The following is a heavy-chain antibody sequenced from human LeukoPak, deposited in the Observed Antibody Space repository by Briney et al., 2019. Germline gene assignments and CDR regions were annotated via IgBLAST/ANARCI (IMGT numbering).Heavy chain of an antibody. CDR3: AKREYYGSGSYYKN. CDR2: ISGSGGST. J-gene: IGHJ4*02. CDR1: GFTFSSYA. Sequence: PGGSLRLSCAASGFTFSSYAMSWVRQAPGKGLEWVSTISGSGGSTYYADSVKGRFTISRDNPKNTLYLQMNSLRVEDTAIYYCAKREYYGSGSYYKNWGQGTLVTVSS. V-gene: IGHV3-23*01. D-gene: IGHD3-10*01.